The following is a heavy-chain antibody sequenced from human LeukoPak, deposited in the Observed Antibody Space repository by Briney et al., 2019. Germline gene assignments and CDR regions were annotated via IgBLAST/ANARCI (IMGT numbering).Heavy chain of an antibody. D-gene: IGHD6-13*01. CDR2: ISAYNGNT. CDR1: GYTSTGYY. CDR3: ARGNGKLVTY. J-gene: IGHJ4*02. V-gene: IGHV1-18*04. Sequence: ASVKVSCKASGYTSTGYYMHWVRQAPGQGLEWMGWISAYNGNTNYAQKLQGRVTMTTDTSTSTAYMELRSLRSDDTAVYYCARGNGKLVTYWGQGTLVTVSS.